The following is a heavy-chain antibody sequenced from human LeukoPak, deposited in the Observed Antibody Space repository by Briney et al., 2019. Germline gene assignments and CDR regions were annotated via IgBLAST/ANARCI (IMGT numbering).Heavy chain of an antibody. J-gene: IGHJ4*02. CDR3: ATGITGTFGNRDY. CDR1: GFTFSSYW. CDR2: IKEDGSEK. D-gene: IGHD1-7*01. Sequence: GGSLRLSCAASGFTFSSYWMSWVRQAPGKGRKWVANIKEDGSEKYYVDSVKGRFTISRDNAKNTLYLQMNSLRAEDTAVYYCATGITGTFGNRDYWGQGTLVTVSS. V-gene: IGHV3-7*02.